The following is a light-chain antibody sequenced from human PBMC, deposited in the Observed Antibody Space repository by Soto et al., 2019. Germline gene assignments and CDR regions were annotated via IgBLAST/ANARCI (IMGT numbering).Light chain of an antibody. CDR2: EVS. Sequence: QSVLTQPASVSGSPGQSTTISCTGTSSDVGAYDYVSWYQQHPDKAPKLMIYEVSNRPSGVSNRFSGSKSVNTATLTISGLQADDEADYYCSSYTSSRTRVFGTGTKVTVL. CDR3: SSYTSSRTRV. J-gene: IGLJ1*01. CDR1: SSDVGAYDY. V-gene: IGLV2-14*03.